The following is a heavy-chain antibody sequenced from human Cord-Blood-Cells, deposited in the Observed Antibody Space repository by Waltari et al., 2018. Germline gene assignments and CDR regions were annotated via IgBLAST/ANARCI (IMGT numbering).Heavy chain of an antibody. V-gene: IGHV1-3*01. J-gene: IGHJ6*02. D-gene: IGHD3-22*01. CDR1: GSTFTSYA. CDR3: ARAEITMIVVDYYYGMDV. CDR2: INAGNGNT. Sequence: QVQLVQSGAEVKKPGASVKVSCKASGSTFTSYAMHWVRQAPGQRLEWMGWINAGNGNTKYSQKFQGRVTITRDTSASTAYMELSSLRSEDTAVYYCARAEITMIVVDYYYGMDVWGQGTTVTVSS.